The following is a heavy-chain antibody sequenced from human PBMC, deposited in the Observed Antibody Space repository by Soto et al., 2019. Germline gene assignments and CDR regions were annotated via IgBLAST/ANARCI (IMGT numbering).Heavy chain of an antibody. CDR1: GGSISSYY. J-gene: IGHJ5*02. Sequence: SETLSLTCTVPGGSISSYYWSWIRQPPGKGLEWIGYIYYSGSTNYNPSLKSRVTISVDTSKNQFSLKLSSVTAADTAVYYCAQYNRPRGSSSPGGWFDPWGQGTLVTVSS. CDR2: IYYSGST. V-gene: IGHV4-59*01. D-gene: IGHD6-13*01. CDR3: AQYNRPRGSSSPGGWFDP.